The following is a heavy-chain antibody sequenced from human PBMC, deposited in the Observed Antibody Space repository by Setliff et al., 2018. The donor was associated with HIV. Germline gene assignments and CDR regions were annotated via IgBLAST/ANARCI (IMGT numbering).Heavy chain of an antibody. CDR1: GGSISSSY. CDR2: IHYSGAT. Sequence: LSLTCTVSGGSISSSYWTWTRQPPGKGLEWIGYIHYSGATNYNPSLKSRVTISLDTSRTQFSLRLSSVTAADTASYYCVRASHMTPGNLLHSTGPYYSYYMDVWGRGTTVTVSS. D-gene: IGHD4-4*01. V-gene: IGHV4-59*08. J-gene: IGHJ6*03. CDR3: VRASHMTPGNLLHSTGPYYSYYMDV.